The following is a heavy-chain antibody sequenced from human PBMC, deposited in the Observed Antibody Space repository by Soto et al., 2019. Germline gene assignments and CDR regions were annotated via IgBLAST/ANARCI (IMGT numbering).Heavy chain of an antibody. J-gene: IGHJ3*02. CDR1: GFTFSDYY. CDR3: ASVEAGPVHAFDI. D-gene: IGHD6-19*01. CDR2: ISSSSSYT. V-gene: IGHV3-11*06. Sequence: GVPLRLSCAASGFTFSDYYMSWIRKAPGKGLEWVSYISSSSSYTNYADSVKGRFTISRDNAKNSLYLQMNSLRAEDTAVYYCASVEAGPVHAFDIWGQGTMVTVSS.